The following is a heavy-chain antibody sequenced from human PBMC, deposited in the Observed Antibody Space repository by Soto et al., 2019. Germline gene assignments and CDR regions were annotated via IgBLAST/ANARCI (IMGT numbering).Heavy chain of an antibody. CDR2: INADGGST. CDR1: GFTFSNDW. V-gene: IGHV3-74*01. CDR3: IKVLARGVGVPRFYFDS. J-gene: IGHJ4*02. Sequence: GGSLRLSCAASGFTFSNDWMHWVRQAPGKGLEWVSRINADGGSTHYADSVRGRFTISRDNAKNTLFLQLNSLRVEDTAIYYCIKVLARGVGVPRFYFDSWGQGTLVTVSS. D-gene: IGHD5-12*01.